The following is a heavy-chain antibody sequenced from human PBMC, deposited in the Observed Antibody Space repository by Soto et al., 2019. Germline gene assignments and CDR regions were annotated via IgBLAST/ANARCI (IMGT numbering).Heavy chain of an antibody. Sequence: PSETLSLTCTVSGVSISTYCWSWIRQPPGKGLEWIGYISYSGRTNYNPSLKSRVTISVDTSKNHFSLSLMSVTAADTAVYYCARGNRQKWLGDNWFDPWGQGPLVTVSS. CDR2: ISYSGRT. CDR3: ARGNRQKWLGDNWFDP. CDR1: GVSISTYC. D-gene: IGHD6-19*01. V-gene: IGHV4-59*01. J-gene: IGHJ5*02.